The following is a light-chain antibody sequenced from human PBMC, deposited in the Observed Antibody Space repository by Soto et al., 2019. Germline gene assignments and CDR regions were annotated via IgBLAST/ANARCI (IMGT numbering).Light chain of an antibody. V-gene: IGKV1-17*03. J-gene: IGKJ1*01. CDR2: AAS. CDR3: LQHKTYPWT. CDR1: EDISNY. Sequence: DIQMTQSPSAMSASVGVRVTITCRASEDISNYVVWFQHEPGKVPRRLIYAASQLYGGVSSRFSGSKSGTAFTLTINNFQPEDFASYYCLQHKTYPWTFGQGTKV.